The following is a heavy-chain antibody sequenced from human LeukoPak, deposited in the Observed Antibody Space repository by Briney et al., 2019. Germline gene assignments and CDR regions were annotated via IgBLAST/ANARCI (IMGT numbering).Heavy chain of an antibody. CDR2: IKQDGSEK. CDR3: TTDTGYSSGWYEGYWYFDL. J-gene: IGHJ2*01. CDR1: GFTFSTYW. D-gene: IGHD6-19*01. V-gene: IGHV3-7*03. Sequence: GGSLRLSCAASGFTFSTYWMGWVRQAPGKGLEWVANIKQDGSEKDYVDSVKGRFTISRDNAKNSLYLQMNSLKTEDTAVYYCTTDTGYSSGWYEGYWYFDLWGRGTLVTVSS.